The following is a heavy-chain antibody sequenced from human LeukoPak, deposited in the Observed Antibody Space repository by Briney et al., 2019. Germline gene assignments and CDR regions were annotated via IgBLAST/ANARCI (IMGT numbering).Heavy chain of an antibody. J-gene: IGHJ4*02. CDR1: GYTFTNYY. D-gene: IGHD1-26*01. Sequence: ASVEASYKASGYTFTNYYFHWVRQAPGQGLEWMGIISPSGGTTNYAQKFQGRLTMTRDTSTSTVYMELSSLRSEDTAVYYCARDLSGNKYGHFDYWGQGTLVTVSS. V-gene: IGHV1-46*01. CDR3: ARDLSGNKYGHFDY. CDR2: ISPSGGTT.